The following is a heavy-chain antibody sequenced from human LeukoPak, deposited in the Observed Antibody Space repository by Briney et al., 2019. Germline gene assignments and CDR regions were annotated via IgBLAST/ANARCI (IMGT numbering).Heavy chain of an antibody. V-gene: IGHV3-30*14. J-gene: IGHJ4*02. CDR1: GFTFSIYA. CDR2: ISYDENDK. D-gene: IGHD3-22*01. Sequence: GGSLRLSCAASGFTFSIYAMHWVRQAPGKGLEWVAVISYDENDKYYADSVKGRFTISRDNSKNTLYLQMNSLRAEDTAVYYCARARDSSGYYPYYFDYWGQGTLVTVSS. CDR3: ARARDSSGYYPYYFDY.